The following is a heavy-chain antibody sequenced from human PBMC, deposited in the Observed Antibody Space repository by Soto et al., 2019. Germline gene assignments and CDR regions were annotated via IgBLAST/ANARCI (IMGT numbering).Heavy chain of an antibody. CDR2: IIPILGIA. D-gene: IGHD2-21*01. V-gene: IGHV1-69*08. CDR1: GGTFSSYT. CDR3: ARDPSVIGIKNYYSGMDV. Sequence: QVQLVQSGAEVKKPGSSVKVSCKASGGTFSSYTISWVRQAPGQGREWMGRIIPILGIANYAQKFQGRVTITADKSTSTAYMELRSLRSEDTAVYYCARDPSVIGIKNYYSGMDVWGQGTTVTVSS. J-gene: IGHJ6*02.